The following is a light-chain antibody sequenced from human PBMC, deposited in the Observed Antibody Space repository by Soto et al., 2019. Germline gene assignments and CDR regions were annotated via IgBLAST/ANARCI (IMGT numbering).Light chain of an antibody. Sequence: EIVMTQSPATLSVSPGERAPLSCGASESVVRNLAWYQQKPGQGPRLLIFGASTRATGIPARFSGSGSGTDFTLTISRLEAEDLTVYYCQQYGSSPLTFGGGTKVDIK. J-gene: IGKJ4*01. CDR3: QQYGSSPLT. CDR1: ESVVRN. CDR2: GAS. V-gene: IGKV3D-15*02.